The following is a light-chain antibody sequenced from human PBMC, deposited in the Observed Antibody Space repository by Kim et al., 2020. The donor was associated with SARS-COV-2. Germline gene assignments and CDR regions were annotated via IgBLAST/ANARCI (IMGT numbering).Light chain of an antibody. CDR1: HSVGHY. V-gene: IGKV3-11*01. J-gene: IGKJ1*01. CDR3: QQRNNWPQT. CDR2: DAS. Sequence: VSPEERAPRSCRASHSVGHYLAWYQQTPGQAPGLLIYDASNRATAIPDRFTGSGSGTDFTLTIGSREPEDCAVYFCQQRNNWPQTFGQGTKVDIK.